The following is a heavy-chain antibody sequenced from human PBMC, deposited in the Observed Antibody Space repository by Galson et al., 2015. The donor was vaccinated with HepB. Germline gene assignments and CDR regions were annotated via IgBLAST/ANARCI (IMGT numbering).Heavy chain of an antibody. V-gene: IGHV3-30*04. CDR3: ARDPSDILRYFDWLTPLVDY. CDR2: ISYDGSNK. D-gene: IGHD3-9*01. Sequence: SLRLSCAASGFTFSSYAMHWVRQAPGKGLEWVAVISYDGSNKYYADSVKGRFTISRDNSKNTLYLQMNSLRAEDTAVYYCARDPSDILRYFDWLTPLVDYWGQGTLVTVSS. J-gene: IGHJ4*02. CDR1: GFTFSSYA.